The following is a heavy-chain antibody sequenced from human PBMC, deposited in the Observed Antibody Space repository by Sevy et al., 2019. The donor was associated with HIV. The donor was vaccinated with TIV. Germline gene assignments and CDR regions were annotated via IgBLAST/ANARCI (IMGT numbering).Heavy chain of an antibody. Sequence: SETLSLTYTVSGGSISSSSYYWGWIRQPPGKGLEWIGSIYYSGSTYYNPSLKSRVTISVDTSKNQFSLKLSSVTAADTAVYYCARQGLVRDYDFWSGYYRRWFDPWGQGTLVTVSS. J-gene: IGHJ5*02. CDR1: GGSISSSSYY. D-gene: IGHD3-3*01. V-gene: IGHV4-39*01. CDR2: IYYSGST. CDR3: ARQGLVRDYDFWSGYYRRWFDP.